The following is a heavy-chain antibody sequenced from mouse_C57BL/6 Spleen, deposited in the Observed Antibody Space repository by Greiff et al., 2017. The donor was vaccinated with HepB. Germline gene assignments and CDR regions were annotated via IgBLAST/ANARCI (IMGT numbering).Heavy chain of an antibody. CDR3: ARDAKGYDDAMDY. J-gene: IGHJ4*01. CDR2: SRNKANDYTT. Sequence: EVKLMESGGGLVQSGRSLRLSCATSGFTFSDFYMEWVRQAPGKGLEWIAASRNKANDYTTEYSASVKGRFIVSRDTSQSILYLQMNALRAEDTAIYYCARDAKGYDDAMDYWGQGTSVTVSS. D-gene: IGHD2-2*01. CDR1: GFTFSDFY. V-gene: IGHV7-1*01.